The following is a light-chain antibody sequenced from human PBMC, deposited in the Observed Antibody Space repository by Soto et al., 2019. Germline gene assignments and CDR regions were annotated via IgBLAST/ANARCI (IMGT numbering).Light chain of an antibody. V-gene: IGLV2-14*01. CDR2: DVY. Sequence: QAVVTQPASVSGSPGQSITISCTGTSSDVGGYDYVSWFQQYPGKAPSLMLYDVYRRPSGVSYRFSGSKSGNTASLTISGLQAEDEADYYCSSYTTTSTVVFGGGTKVTAL. CDR3: SSYTTTSTVV. J-gene: IGLJ2*01. CDR1: SSDVGGYDY.